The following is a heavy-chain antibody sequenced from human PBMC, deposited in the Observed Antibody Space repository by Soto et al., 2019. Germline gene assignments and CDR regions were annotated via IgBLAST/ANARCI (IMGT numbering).Heavy chain of an antibody. CDR3: ARQAAAGKYYYYYYGMDV. CDR2: IYYSGST. J-gene: IGHJ6*02. D-gene: IGHD6-13*01. CDR1: GGSISSSSYY. V-gene: IGHV4-39*01. Sequence: PSETLSLTCTVSGGSISSSSYYWGWIRQPPGKGLEWIGSIYYSGSTYYNPSLKSRVTISVDTSKNQFSLKLSSVTAADTAVYYCARQAAAGKYYYYYYGMDVWGQGTTVTVS.